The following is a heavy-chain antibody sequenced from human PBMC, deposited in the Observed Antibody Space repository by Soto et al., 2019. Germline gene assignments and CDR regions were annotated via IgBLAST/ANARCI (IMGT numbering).Heavy chain of an antibody. V-gene: IGHV1-18*01. CDR2: ISAYNGNT. J-gene: IGHJ4*02. D-gene: IGHD4-17*01. CDR1: GYTFTSYG. Sequence: QVQLVQSGAEVKKPGASVKVSCKASGYTFTSYGISWVRQAPGQGLEWMGWISAYNGNTNYEQKHQDRVTMTTDTSTTTAYMELRSLISDDTAVYYCARDWETTVTTQPDYWGQGTLVTVSS. CDR3: ARDWETTVTTQPDY.